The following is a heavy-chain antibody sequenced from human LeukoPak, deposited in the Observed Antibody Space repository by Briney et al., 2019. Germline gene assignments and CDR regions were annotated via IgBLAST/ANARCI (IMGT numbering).Heavy chain of an antibody. V-gene: IGHV3-11*03. Sequence: GGSLRLSCAASGFSFSDYYMTWIRQAPGKGLEWVSYIRSSTGYTNYAASVKGRFTISRDNAKNSLYLQMNSLRAEDTAVYYCVRGILTGYYTDHWGQGTLVTVSS. J-gene: IGHJ5*02. CDR1: GFSFSDYY. CDR3: VRGILTGYYTDH. D-gene: IGHD3-9*01. CDR2: IRSSTGYT.